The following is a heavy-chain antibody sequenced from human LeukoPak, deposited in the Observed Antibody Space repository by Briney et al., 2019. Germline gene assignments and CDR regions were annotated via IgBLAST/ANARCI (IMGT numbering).Heavy chain of an antibody. D-gene: IGHD5-18*01. V-gene: IGHV4-59*01. CDR2: IYDSGST. CDR3: ARGRYTYAGYYFDY. Sequence: PSETLSLTCTVSGGSITSYYWSWIRQPPGKGLEWIGYIYDSGSTNYNPSLKSRVTISVDTSKDQFSLKLGSVTAADTAFYYCARGRYTYAGYYFDYWGRGALVTVSS. CDR1: GGSITSYY. J-gene: IGHJ4*02.